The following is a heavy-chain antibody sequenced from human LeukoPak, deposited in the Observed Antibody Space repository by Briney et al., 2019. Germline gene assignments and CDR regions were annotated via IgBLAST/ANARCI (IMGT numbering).Heavy chain of an antibody. D-gene: IGHD3-22*01. J-gene: IGHJ6*02. CDR1: GFTFSSYW. CDR2: IRPDGSEK. V-gene: IGHV3-7*01. Sequence: GGSLRLSCAASGFTFSSYWMSWVRQAPGKGLEWVANIRPDGSEKYYVDSVKGRFTISRDNAKNSLYLQMNSLRAEDTAVYYCARFDSSGLPPYYYYYGMDVWGQGTTVTVSS. CDR3: ARFDSSGLPPYYYYYGMDV.